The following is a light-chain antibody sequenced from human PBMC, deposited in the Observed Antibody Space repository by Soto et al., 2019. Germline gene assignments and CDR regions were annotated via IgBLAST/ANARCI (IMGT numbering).Light chain of an antibody. CDR3: SSFAGTNSFV. Sequence: QSALTQPSSMSGSPGQSITISCTGTSSDIGAYEHVSWYQQRPGRAPKVLIYDVRIRPSGVPDRIFGSKSGTTASLTVSGLQAEDEADYYCSSFAGTNSFVFGTGTKLTVL. CDR1: SSDIGAYEH. CDR2: DVR. V-gene: IGLV2-8*01. J-gene: IGLJ1*01.